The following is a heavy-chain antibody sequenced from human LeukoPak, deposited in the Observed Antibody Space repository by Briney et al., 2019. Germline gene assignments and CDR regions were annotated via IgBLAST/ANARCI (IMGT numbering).Heavy chain of an antibody. CDR2: ISSSSSYI. CDR3: VKGSYYESSGHYYFDY. J-gene: IGHJ4*02. Sequence: GGSLRLSCAASGFTFSTYSMNWVRQAPGKGLEWVSSISSSSSYIYYADSVKGRFTISRDNSKNTLYLQMDSLRAEDTAVNYCVKGSYYESSGHYYFDYWGQGTLVTVSS. D-gene: IGHD3-22*01. V-gene: IGHV3-21*04. CDR1: GFTFSTYS.